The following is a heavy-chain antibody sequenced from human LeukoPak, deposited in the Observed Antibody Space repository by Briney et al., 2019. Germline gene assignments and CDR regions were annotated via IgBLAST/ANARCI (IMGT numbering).Heavy chain of an antibody. J-gene: IGHJ3*02. V-gene: IGHV4-39*07. D-gene: IGHD5-12*01. CDR2: IYYSGST. CDR1: GGSISSTSYY. Sequence: SETLSLTCIVSGGSISSTSYYRGWIRQPPGKGLEWIGSIYYSGSTYYTASLKSRVAISVDTSKNQFSLKLSSVTAADKAVYYCARSCRILDIVATIRARLGGNGFDIWGQGTMVTVSS. CDR3: ARSCRILDIVATIRARLGGNGFDI.